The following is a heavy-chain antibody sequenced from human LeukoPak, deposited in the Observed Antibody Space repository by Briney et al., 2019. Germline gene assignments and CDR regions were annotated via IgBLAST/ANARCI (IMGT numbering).Heavy chain of an antibody. CDR3: ARGSITIFGVVFDY. Sequence: GASVKVSCKASGYTFTGYYIHWVRQAPGQGLEWMGWINPNSGGTNYAQKFQGRVTMTRDTSISTAYTELSRLRSDDTAVYYCARGSITIFGVVFDYWGQGTLVTVSS. D-gene: IGHD3-3*01. CDR2: INPNSGGT. J-gene: IGHJ4*02. CDR1: GYTFTGYY. V-gene: IGHV1-2*02.